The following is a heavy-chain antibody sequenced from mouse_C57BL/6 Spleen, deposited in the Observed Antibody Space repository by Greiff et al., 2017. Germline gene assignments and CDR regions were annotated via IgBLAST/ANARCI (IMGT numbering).Heavy chain of an antibody. V-gene: IGHV1-80*01. D-gene: IGHD2-1*01. CDR3: AREGDGNYVYYAMDY. CDR2: IYPGDGDT. J-gene: IGHJ4*01. Sequence: QVQLKQSGAELVKPGASVKISCKASGYAFSSYWMNWVKQRPGKGLEWIGQIYPGDGDTNYNGKFKGKATLTADKSSSTAYMQLSSLTSEDSAVYFCAREGDGNYVYYAMDYWGQGTSVTVSS. CDR1: GYAFSSYW.